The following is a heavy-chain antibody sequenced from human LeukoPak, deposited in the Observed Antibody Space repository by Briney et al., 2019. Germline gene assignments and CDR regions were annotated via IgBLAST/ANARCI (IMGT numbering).Heavy chain of an antibody. V-gene: IGHV1-24*01. CDR3: ATSAGFRGVATITNSDY. Sequence: GASVKVSCKVSGYTLTELSMHWVRQAPGKGLEWMGGFDPEDGETIYAQKFQGRVTMTEDTSTDTAYMGLSSLRSEDTAVYYCATSAGFRGVATITNSDYWGQGTLVTVSS. CDR2: FDPEDGET. D-gene: IGHD5-12*01. CDR1: GYTLTELS. J-gene: IGHJ4*02.